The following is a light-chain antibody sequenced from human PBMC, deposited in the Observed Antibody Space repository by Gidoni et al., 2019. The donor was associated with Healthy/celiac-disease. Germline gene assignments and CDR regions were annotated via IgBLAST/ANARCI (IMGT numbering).Light chain of an antibody. CDR2: DAS. Sequence: EIVLTQAPATLSLSPGERATLSCRASQSVSSYLAWYPQKPGQAHRLLIYDASNRATGILARFSGSGSGTAFTLTISSLEPEDFAFYSCQQRSNWPPYTFGQGTKLEIK. V-gene: IGKV3-11*01. CDR3: QQRSNWPPYT. J-gene: IGKJ2*01. CDR1: QSVSSY.